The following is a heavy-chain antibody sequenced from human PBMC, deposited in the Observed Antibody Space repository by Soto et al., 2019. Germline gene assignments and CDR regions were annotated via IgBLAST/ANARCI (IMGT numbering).Heavy chain of an antibody. J-gene: IGHJ6*02. CDR2: ISGSGGST. CDR1: GFTFSSYA. CDR3: AKAGLEREYYDFWSGYSYYYYGMDV. D-gene: IGHD3-3*01. Sequence: EVQLLESGGGLVQPGGSLRLSCAASGFTFSSYAMSWVRQAPGKGLEWVSAISGSGGSTYYADSVKGRFTISRDNSKNTLYLQMNSLRAEDTAVYYCAKAGLEREYYDFWSGYSYYYYGMDVWGQGNTVTVSS. V-gene: IGHV3-23*01.